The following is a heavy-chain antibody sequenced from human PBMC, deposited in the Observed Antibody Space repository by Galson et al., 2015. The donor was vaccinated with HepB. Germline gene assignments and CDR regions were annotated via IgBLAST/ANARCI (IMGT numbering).Heavy chain of an antibody. CDR1: GFTFSSYV. V-gene: IGHV3-74*01. Sequence: SLRLSCAASGFTFSSYVMHWVRQAPGKGLVWVSRINSDGSSTSYADSVKGRFTISRDNAKNTLFRQMNSLRAEDTAVYYCHTTTVTTGYYAMDVWGQGTTVTVSS. CDR2: INSDGSST. CDR3: HTTTVTTGYYAMDV. D-gene: IGHD4-17*01. J-gene: IGHJ6*02.